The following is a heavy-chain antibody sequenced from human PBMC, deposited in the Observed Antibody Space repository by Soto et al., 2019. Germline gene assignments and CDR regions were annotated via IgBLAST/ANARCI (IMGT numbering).Heavy chain of an antibody. V-gene: IGHV3-15*01. CDR3: TTACGTTCYWSYYGMDV. J-gene: IGHJ6*02. D-gene: IGHD2-2*01. CDR2: IKSKGDGGTT. Sequence: EVQLVESGGGLVKPGGSLRLSCEASGFIFNNAWMNWVRQSPGKGLEWVGHIKSKGDGGTTDYAEPVKGRFIISRDDSKKTLYLQMDSLKTEDTAVYYCTTACGTTCYWSYYGMDVWGQGTTVNVSS. CDR1: GFIFNNAW.